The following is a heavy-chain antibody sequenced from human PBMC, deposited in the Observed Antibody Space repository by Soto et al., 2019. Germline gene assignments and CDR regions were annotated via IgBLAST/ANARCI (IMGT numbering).Heavy chain of an antibody. D-gene: IGHD3-22*01. CDR1: GFTFSSYG. CDR3: ARDYYDSSGYWTNYYYYYGMDV. Sequence: QVQLVESGGGVVQPGRSLRLSCAASGFTFSSYGMHWVRQAPGKGLEWVAVIWYDGSNKYYADSVKGRFTISRDNSKNTLYLRMNSLRAEDTAVYYCARDYYDSSGYWTNYYYYYGMDVWGQGTTVTVSS. J-gene: IGHJ6*02. CDR2: IWYDGSNK. V-gene: IGHV3-33*01.